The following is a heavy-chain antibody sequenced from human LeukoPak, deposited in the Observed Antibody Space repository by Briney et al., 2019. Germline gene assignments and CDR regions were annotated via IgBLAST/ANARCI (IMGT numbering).Heavy chain of an antibody. Sequence: PGGSLRLSCEASGFVFRKHLMTWVRQAPGKGLEWVANIKEDGSETNYIDSVKGRFTISRDNAKNSLYLQMNSLRAEDTAVYYCARRVDLRYYYDSWGQGTLVTVSS. J-gene: IGHJ4*02. D-gene: IGHD3-22*01. CDR3: ARRVDLRYYYDS. CDR2: IKEDGSET. CDR1: GFVFRKHL. V-gene: IGHV3-7*01.